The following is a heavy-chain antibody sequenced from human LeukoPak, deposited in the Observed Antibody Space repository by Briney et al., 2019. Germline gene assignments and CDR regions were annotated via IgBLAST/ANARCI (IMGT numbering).Heavy chain of an antibody. V-gene: IGHV5-10-1*04. CDR2: IDPSDSDT. D-gene: IGHD3-10*01. CDR3: ARRRSSTLIDY. CDR1: GYSFTSYW. J-gene: IGHJ4*02. Sequence: GESLRISCKGSGYSFTSYWISWVRQTPGKGLEWMGRIDPSDSDTTYSPSFQGQVTISADKSISTAYLQWSSLKASDTAMYFCARRRSSTLIDYWGQGTLVTVSS.